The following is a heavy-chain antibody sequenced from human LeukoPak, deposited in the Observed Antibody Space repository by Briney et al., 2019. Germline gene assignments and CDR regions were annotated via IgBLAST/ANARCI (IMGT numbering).Heavy chain of an antibody. V-gene: IGHV1-18*01. CDR1: GYTFTSYG. D-gene: IGHD2-21*02. CDR3: ARDAVSAVTAGWIDY. CDR2: ISAYSGNT. J-gene: IGHJ4*02. Sequence: GASVKVSCKASGYTFTSYGISWVRQAPGQGLEWMAWISAYSGNTEYAENIQGRVTMTTDTSTSTAYMELRSLRSDDTAGYYWARDAVSAVTAGWIDYWGQGDPVTVSS.